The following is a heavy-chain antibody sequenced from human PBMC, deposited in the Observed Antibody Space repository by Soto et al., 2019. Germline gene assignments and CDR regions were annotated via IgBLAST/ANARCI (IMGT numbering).Heavy chain of an antibody. V-gene: IGHV3-53*01. D-gene: IGHD1-1*01. J-gene: IGHJ4*02. CDR3: AKVLTKFDY. Sequence: PGGSLRLSCAVSVLTVSSNYMSWVRQAPGKGLEWVAIIYSAGSTYYADSVKGRFTISRDNSKNTVYLQMNSLRADDTAVYYCAKVLTKFDYWGQGTLVTV. CDR1: VLTVSSNY. CDR2: IYSAGST.